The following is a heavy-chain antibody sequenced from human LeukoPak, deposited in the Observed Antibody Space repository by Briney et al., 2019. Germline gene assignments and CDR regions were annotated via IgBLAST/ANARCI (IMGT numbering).Heavy chain of an antibody. CDR3: ARDGAFILTAGGFDP. Sequence: SEILSLTCTVSGGSISSYYWSWIRQPAGKGLEWIGRIYTSGSTNYNPSLKSRVTMSVDTSKNQFSLKLSSVTAADTAVYYCARDGAFILTAGGFDPWGQGTLVAGSA. V-gene: IGHV4-4*07. CDR2: IYTSGST. CDR1: GGSISSYY. J-gene: IGHJ5*02. D-gene: IGHD3-9*01.